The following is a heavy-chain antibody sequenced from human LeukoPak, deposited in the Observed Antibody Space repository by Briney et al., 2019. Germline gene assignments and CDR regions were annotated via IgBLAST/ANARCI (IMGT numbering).Heavy chain of an antibody. Sequence: ASVKVSCKVSGFAFTEISIHWVRQTPRKGLEWMGGFDPESGERVYAQSFRGRVTLSEDTSTDTAYMELSSLTSEDTAVYYCADFGVVTHWFDPWGQGTLVTVSS. CDR3: ADFGVVTHWFDP. V-gene: IGHV1-24*01. J-gene: IGHJ5*02. CDR2: FDPESGER. D-gene: IGHD3-3*01. CDR1: GFAFTEIS.